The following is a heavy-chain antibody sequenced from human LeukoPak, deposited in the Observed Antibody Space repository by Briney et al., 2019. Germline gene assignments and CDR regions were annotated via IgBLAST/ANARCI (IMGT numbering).Heavy chain of an antibody. J-gene: IGHJ5*02. CDR1: GGSFSGYH. CDR3: ARGGGWRRHYYDSSGYSQEDWFDP. CDR2: INHSGST. V-gene: IGHV4-34*01. D-gene: IGHD3-22*01. Sequence: LETLSLTCAVYGGSFSGYHWSWIRQPPGKGLEWRGEINHSGSTNYNPSLKSRVTISVDTSKNQFSLKLSSVTAADTAVYYCARGGGWRRHYYDSSGYSQEDWFDPWGQGTLVTVSS.